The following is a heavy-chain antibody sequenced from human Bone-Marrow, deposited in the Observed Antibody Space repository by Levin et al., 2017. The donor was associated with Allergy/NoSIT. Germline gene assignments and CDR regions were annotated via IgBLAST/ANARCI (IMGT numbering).Heavy chain of an antibody. CDR1: GDAIGTNN. CDR2: ISHSGST. V-gene: IGHV4-59*13. D-gene: IGHD2-8*02. CDR3: ARFYTGGWYWFEP. J-gene: IGHJ5*02. Sequence: SETLSLTCTVSGDAIGTNNWSWIRQPPGKGLEWIGYISHSGSTNYNPYLKSRVTISTDTSKNQFSLRLNSVTAADTAVYYCARFYTGGWYWFEPWGQGTLVTVSS.